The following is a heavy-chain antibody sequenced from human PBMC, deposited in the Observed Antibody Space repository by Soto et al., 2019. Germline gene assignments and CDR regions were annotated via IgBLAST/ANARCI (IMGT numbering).Heavy chain of an antibody. CDR3: ARDNTGDYYFYGMDV. Sequence: ASETLSLTCTVSGGSVSRGSYYWSWIRQPPGKGLEWIGYIYYSGSTNYNPSLKSRVAISLDTSNNQFSLKLGSVTAADTAVYYCARDNTGDYYFYGMDVWGQGTTVTVS. J-gene: IGHJ6*02. D-gene: IGHD3-10*01. V-gene: IGHV4-61*01. CDR2: IYYSGST. CDR1: GGSVSRGSYY.